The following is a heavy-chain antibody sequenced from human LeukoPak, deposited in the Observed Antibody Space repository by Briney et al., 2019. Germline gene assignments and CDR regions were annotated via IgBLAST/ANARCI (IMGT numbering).Heavy chain of an antibody. CDR1: GSTFSSYA. CDR3: VKPARGSGIQLGFDC. V-gene: IGHV3-64D*06. Sequence: GGSLRLSCSASGSTFSSYAMHWVRQAPGKGPEYVSAITTNGNTYYADSVQGRFTISRDNSQNTLYLQMTSLRPDDTSVYYCVKPARGSGIQLGFDCWGQGTLLTVSS. J-gene: IGHJ5*01. D-gene: IGHD3-10*01. CDR2: ITTNGNT.